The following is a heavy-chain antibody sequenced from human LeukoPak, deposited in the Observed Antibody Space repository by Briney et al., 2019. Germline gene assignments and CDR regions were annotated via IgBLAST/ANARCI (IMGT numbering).Heavy chain of an antibody. CDR1: GFTFSSYA. V-gene: IGHV3-64D*09. J-gene: IGHJ4*02. D-gene: IGHD4-17*01. CDR3: VKDKMVTVTTGAGDY. Sequence: PGGSLRLSCSASGFTFSSYAMHWVRQAPGKGLEYVSAISSNGGSTYHADSVKGRFTISRDNSKNTLYLQMSSLRAEDTAMYYCVKDKMVTVTTGAGDYWGQGTLVTVSS. CDR2: ISSNGGST.